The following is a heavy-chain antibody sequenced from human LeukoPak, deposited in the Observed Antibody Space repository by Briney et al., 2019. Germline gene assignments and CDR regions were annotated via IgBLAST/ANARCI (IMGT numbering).Heavy chain of an antibody. CDR1: GFTFSSYA. CDR3: ARDSLYSSTWFDY. J-gene: IGHJ5*01. V-gene: IGHV3-30-3*01. Sequence: PGGSLRLSCAASGFTFSSYAMHWVRQAPGKGLEWVAVISYDGSNKYYADSVKGRFTISRDNSKNMMYLQMNSLRAEDTAVYHCARDSLYSSTWFDYWGQGTLVTVSS. CDR2: ISYDGSNK. D-gene: IGHD6-13*01.